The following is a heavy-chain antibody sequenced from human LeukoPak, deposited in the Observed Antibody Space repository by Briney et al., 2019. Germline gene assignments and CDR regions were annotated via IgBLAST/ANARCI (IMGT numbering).Heavy chain of an antibody. V-gene: IGHV3-30-3*01. J-gene: IGHJ4*02. CDR2: ISYDGNNK. Sequence: GGSLRLSCAVSGFTFSDYAMHWVRQAPGKGLEWVAVISYDGNNKFYPDSVKGRFTISRDNSKSTLYLQMSSLRPGDTALYYCVGSRSYYAFDYWGQGTLVTVSS. CDR3: VGSRSYYAFDY. D-gene: IGHD3-10*01. CDR1: GFTFSDYA.